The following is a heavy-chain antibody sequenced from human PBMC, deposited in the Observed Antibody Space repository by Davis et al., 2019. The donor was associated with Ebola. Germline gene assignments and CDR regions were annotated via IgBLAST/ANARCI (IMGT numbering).Heavy chain of an antibody. J-gene: IGHJ4*02. Sequence: ASVKVSCKASGYTFISYAMHWVRQAPGERLEWMGSINPTSGCTEFSEKFQDRVTISRDTPATTVYMELSSLTSEDTAVYFCARDDGRTWNLDSWGQGSLVTVSS. CDR2: INPTSGCT. CDR3: ARDDGRTWNLDS. D-gene: IGHD1-1*01. V-gene: IGHV1-3*01. CDR1: GYTFISYA.